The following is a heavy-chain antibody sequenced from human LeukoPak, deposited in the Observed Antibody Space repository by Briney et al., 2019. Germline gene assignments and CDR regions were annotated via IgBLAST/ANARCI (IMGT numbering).Heavy chain of an antibody. D-gene: IGHD1-7*01. CDR1: GLTFSVYG. V-gene: IGHV3-33*03. CDR3: ATTRAGINFEY. CDR2: MWYDGSHK. Sequence: GGSLRLSCAVSGLTFSVYGFHWVRQAPGKGLEWVAVMWYDGSHKDYGDSVKGRFTIPRDDSKNTLYLQMSSLKVEDTAVYYCATTRAGINFEYWGQGTLVTVSS. J-gene: IGHJ4*02.